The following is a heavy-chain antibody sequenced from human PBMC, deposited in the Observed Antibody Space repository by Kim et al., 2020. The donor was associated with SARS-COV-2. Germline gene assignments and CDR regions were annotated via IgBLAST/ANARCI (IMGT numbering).Heavy chain of an antibody. J-gene: IGHJ4*02. D-gene: IGHD6-13*01. CDR3: ARHYSRSWYLLDY. Sequence: YKPYLKSRDTISIDTSKNQFSLKLSSVTAADKAVYYCARHYSRSWYLLDYWRQGTLVTVSS. V-gene: IGHV4-59*08.